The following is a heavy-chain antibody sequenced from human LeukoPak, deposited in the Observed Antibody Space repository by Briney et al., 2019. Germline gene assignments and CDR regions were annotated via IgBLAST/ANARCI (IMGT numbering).Heavy chain of an antibody. Sequence: ASVKVSFKASGYTFTSYDINWVRQATGQGLEWMGWMNPNSGNTGYAQKFQGRVTMTRNTSISTAYMELSSLRSEATDVYSCARGAAGDYVFLSGGAFDIWGQGTMVTVSS. V-gene: IGHV1-8*01. CDR3: ARGAAGDYVFLSGGAFDI. CDR1: GYTFTSYD. CDR2: MNPNSGNT. J-gene: IGHJ3*02. D-gene: IGHD4-17*01.